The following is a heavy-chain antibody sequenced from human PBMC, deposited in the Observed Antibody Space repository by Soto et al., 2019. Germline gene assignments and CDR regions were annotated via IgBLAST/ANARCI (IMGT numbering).Heavy chain of an antibody. CDR1: GFVFSNYS. Sequence: EVQLVESGGGLVQPGGSLRLSCAGSGFVFSNYSINWVRQAPGRGLQWVSYISSSSTNTYYAASVRGRFTISRDNAKNSLYLRMNSLKDEDTAVYYCTRGTKGGSPPLWGQGTLVTVSS. V-gene: IGHV3-48*02. CDR3: TRGTKGGSPPL. CDR2: ISSSSTNT. D-gene: IGHD1-7*01. J-gene: IGHJ4*02.